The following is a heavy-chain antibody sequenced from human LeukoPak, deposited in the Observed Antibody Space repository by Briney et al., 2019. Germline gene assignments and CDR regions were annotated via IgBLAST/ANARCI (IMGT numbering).Heavy chain of an antibody. Sequence: GGSLRLSCAASGFTFSSYWMSWVRQAPGKGLEWVANITQDGSEKYYVDSVKGRFTISRDNAKNSLYLQMNSLRAEDTAVYYCARENTIFGVVINYWGQGTLVTVSS. D-gene: IGHD3-3*01. J-gene: IGHJ4*02. CDR3: ARENTIFGVVINY. V-gene: IGHV3-7*01. CDR2: ITQDGSEK. CDR1: GFTFSSYW.